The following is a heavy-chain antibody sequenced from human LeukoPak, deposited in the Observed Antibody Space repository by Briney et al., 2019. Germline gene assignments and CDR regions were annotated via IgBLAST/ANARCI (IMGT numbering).Heavy chain of an antibody. CDR1: GFTVRSNY. D-gene: IGHD3-22*01. V-gene: IGHV3-53*01. CDR3: AKFGRYYDSSGYFWFDP. CDR2: IYGGGSV. Sequence: AGGSLRLSCAASGFTVRSNYMSWVRQAPGKGLEWVSIIYGGGSVFYADSVKGRFTISRDNSKNTLYLQMNSLRGEDTAVYYCAKFGRYYDSSGYFWFDPWGQGTLVTVSS. J-gene: IGHJ5*02.